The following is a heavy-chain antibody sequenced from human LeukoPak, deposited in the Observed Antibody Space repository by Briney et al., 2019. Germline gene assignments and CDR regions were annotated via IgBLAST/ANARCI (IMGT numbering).Heavy chain of an antibody. CDR3: ARGRASAFDI. Sequence: SQTLSLTCAISVDSVSTTGVAWNWITQSPSRGLERLGRTYYRSKWSNDYAVSGKSGITINPDTSKNQFSLQLNSVTPEDTAVYYCARGRASAFDIWGQGTVVAVSS. D-gene: IGHD2-21*01. CDR1: VDSVSTTGVA. V-gene: IGHV6-1*01. J-gene: IGHJ3*02. CDR2: TYYRSKWSN.